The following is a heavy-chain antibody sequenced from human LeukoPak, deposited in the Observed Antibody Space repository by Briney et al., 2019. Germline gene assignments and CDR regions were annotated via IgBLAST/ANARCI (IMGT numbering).Heavy chain of an antibody. D-gene: IGHD2-2*02. CDR2: ISWNSGSI. J-gene: IGHJ4*02. Sequence: GGSLRLSCAASGFTFDDHAMHWVRQAPGKGLEWVSGISWNSGSIGYADSVKGRFTIFRDNAKNSLYLQMNSLRAEDMALYYCAKSPCSSTSCYIDYWGQGTLVTVSS. CDR1: GFTFDDHA. V-gene: IGHV3-9*03. CDR3: AKSPCSSTSCYIDY.